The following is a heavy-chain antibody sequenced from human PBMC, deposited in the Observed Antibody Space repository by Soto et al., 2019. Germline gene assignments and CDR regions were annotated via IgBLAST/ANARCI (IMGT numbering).Heavy chain of an antibody. CDR1: GDSISISSYY. CDR2: IHYSGST. D-gene: IGHD2-15*01. CDR3: ASTKDETLYFDY. J-gene: IGHJ4*02. Sequence: QLQLQESGPGLVKPSETLSLTCSVSGDSISISSYYWGWVRQPPGKGLEWIGSIHYSGSTHYNPSLQSRVTISGDASNKQFSLKLGSVTAADTAMYYCASTKDETLYFDYWGQGNLVTVSS. V-gene: IGHV4-39*01.